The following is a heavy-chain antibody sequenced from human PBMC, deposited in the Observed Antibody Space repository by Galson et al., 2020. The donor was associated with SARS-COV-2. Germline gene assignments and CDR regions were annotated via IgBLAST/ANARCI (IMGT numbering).Heavy chain of an antibody. V-gene: IGHV1-18*01. CDR2: ISTYNGDT. CDR1: GYTFSSYG. D-gene: IGHD3-10*01. CDR3: ARYFWYYVSGSEH. Sequence: ASVTVSCMASGYTFSSYGISWVRQAPGQGLEWMGWISTYNGDTYYPQSLQGRVTMTTDTSTSTAYMDLRSLRSDDTAVYYCARYFWYYVSGSEHWGQGTLVTVSS. J-gene: IGHJ4*02.